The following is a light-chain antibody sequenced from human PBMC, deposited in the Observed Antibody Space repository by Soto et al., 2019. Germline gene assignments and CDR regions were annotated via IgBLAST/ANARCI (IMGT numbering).Light chain of an antibody. CDR1: QSVSAGH. Sequence: EIVLTQSPGTLSLSPGERATLSCRASQSVSAGHLAWYQQKPGQAPRLLIYGASSRATGIPARFSGSGSGTDFTLTISRLEPEDFAVYFCQQYGSSPLTFGGGTKVEIK. CDR3: QQYGSSPLT. J-gene: IGKJ4*01. CDR2: GAS. V-gene: IGKV3-20*01.